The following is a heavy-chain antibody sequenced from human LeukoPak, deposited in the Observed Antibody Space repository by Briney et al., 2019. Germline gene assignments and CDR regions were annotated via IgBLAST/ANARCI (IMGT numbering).Heavy chain of an antibody. V-gene: IGHV4-59*01. CDR3: ARGSDSSTLNWFDP. CDR1: GCTISNNY. D-gene: IGHD6-13*01. CDR2: INYSGST. Sequence: PSETLSLTCRASGCTISNNYWSWIRQPPGKGLEWIGYINYSGSTNYNPSLKSRVTISVDTSKNQFSLKVTSVTAADTGVYYCARGSDSSTLNWFDPWGQGTLVTVSS. J-gene: IGHJ5*02.